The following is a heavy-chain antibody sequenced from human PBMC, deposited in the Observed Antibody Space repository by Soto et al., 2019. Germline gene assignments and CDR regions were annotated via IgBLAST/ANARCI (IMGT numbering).Heavy chain of an antibody. Sequence: SATLSLTCTAAGYSITRYSWSWLRQPTGKGLEWIGYMYNTGSTVYNPPFKSRVTISVDTSKNQFSLKLNSVTAADTAVYYCARDLWGYCGTDCYPLDVWGQGTTVTVS. D-gene: IGHD2-21*02. CDR3: ARDLWGYCGTDCYPLDV. V-gene: IGHV4-59*13. J-gene: IGHJ6*02. CDR1: GYSITRYS. CDR2: MYNTGST.